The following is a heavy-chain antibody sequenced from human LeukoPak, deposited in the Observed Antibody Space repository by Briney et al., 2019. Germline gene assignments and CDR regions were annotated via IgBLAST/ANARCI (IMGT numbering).Heavy chain of an antibody. CDR3: AKDISGSYTPN. CDR2: ISWDGGST. J-gene: IGHJ4*02. Sequence: GGSLRLSCAASGFSFDDHTMHWVRQAPGKGLEWVSLISWDGGSTSYADSVKGRFTVSRDNSKNSLYLQMHGLRTEDTALYYCAKDISGSYTPNWGQGTLVTVSS. V-gene: IGHV3-43*01. D-gene: IGHD1-26*01. CDR1: GFSFDDHT.